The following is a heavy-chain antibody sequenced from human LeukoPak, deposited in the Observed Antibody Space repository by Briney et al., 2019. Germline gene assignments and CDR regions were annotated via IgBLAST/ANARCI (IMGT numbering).Heavy chain of an antibody. CDR1: GGSFSGYY. J-gene: IGHJ3*02. D-gene: IGHD3-22*01. CDR3: AAGASGYFRDLDAFDI. V-gene: IGHV4-34*01. Sequence: KPSETLSLTCAVYGGSFSGYYWSWIRQPPGKGLEWIGEINHSGSTNYNPSLKSRVTISVDTSKNQFSLKLSSVTAADTAVYYCAAGASGYFRDLDAFDIWGQGTMVTVSS. CDR2: INHSGST.